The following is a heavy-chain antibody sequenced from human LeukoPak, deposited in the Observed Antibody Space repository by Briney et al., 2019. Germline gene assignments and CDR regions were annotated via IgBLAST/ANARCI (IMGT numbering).Heavy chain of an antibody. D-gene: IGHD5-18*01. V-gene: IGHV1-18*01. Sequence: GASVKVSCKASGYTFTSYGISWVRQAPGQGLEWMGWISAYNGNTNYAQKLQGRVTMTTDTSTSTAYMELRSLRSDDTAVYYCARAHQLEVQLWLSRTQYYFDYWGQGTLVTVSS. J-gene: IGHJ4*02. CDR3: ARAHQLEVQLWLSRTQYYFDY. CDR2: ISAYNGNT. CDR1: GYTFTSYG.